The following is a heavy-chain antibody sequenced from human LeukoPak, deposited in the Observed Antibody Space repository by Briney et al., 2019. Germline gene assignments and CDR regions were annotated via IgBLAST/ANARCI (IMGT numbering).Heavy chain of an antibody. D-gene: IGHD6-6*01. CDR1: GGSISSYY. CDR2: IYTSGST. J-gene: IGHJ3*02. V-gene: IGHV4-4*07. CDR3: ARVTYSSSSISLDAFDI. Sequence: SETLSLTCTVSGGSISSYYWSWIRQPAGKELEWIGRIYTSGSTNYNPSLKSRVTMSVDTSKNQFSLKLSSVTAADTAVYYCARVTYSSSSISLDAFDIWGQGTMVTVSS.